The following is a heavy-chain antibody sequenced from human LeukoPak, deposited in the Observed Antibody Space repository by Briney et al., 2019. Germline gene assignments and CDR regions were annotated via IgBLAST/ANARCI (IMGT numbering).Heavy chain of an antibody. CDR3: ARDRAYGDPFYYYYYMDV. V-gene: IGHV4-61*02. CDR2: ISSSGST. CDR1: GDSISSGDYY. J-gene: IGHJ6*03. Sequence: SETLSLTCTVSGDSISSGDYYWSWIRQPAGKGLEWIGRISSSGSTNYNPSLKSRVTIPVDTSKNQFSLKLSSVTAADTAVYYCARDRAYGDPFYYYYYMDVWGKGTTVTISS. D-gene: IGHD4-17*01.